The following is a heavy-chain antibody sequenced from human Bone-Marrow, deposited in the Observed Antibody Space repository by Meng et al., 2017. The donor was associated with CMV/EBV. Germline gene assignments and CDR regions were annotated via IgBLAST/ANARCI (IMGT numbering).Heavy chain of an antibody. CDR3: ARGQRYHPYYYYGMDV. Sequence: SQTLSLTCAVYGGSFSGYYWSWIRQPPGKGLEWIGEINHSGSTNYNPSLKSRVTISVDTSKNQFSLKLSSVTAADTAVYYCARGQRYHPYYYYGMDVWGQGTTVTASS. J-gene: IGHJ6*02. CDR2: INHSGST. V-gene: IGHV4-34*01. D-gene: IGHD2-2*01. CDR1: GGSFSGYY.